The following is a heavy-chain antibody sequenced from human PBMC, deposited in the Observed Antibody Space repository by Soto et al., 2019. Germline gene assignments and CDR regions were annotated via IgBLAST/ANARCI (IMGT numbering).Heavy chain of an antibody. CDR2: IDSGGST. J-gene: IGHJ1*01. V-gene: IGHV3-53*01. D-gene: IGHD6-13*01. Sequence: GGSLRLSCAASGFTVSSNYMSWVRQAPGKGLEWVSVIDSGGSTYYADSVKGRFTISRDNSKNTLYLQMKSLRAEDTAVYDSARDLGIAAAGTSAEYFQHWGQGTLVTVSS. CDR1: GFTVSSNY. CDR3: ARDLGIAAAGTSAEYFQH.